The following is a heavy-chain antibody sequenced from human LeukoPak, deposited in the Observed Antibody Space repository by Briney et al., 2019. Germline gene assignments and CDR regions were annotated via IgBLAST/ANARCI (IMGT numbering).Heavy chain of an antibody. J-gene: IGHJ5*02. D-gene: IGHD1-26*01. V-gene: IGHV3-30*18. CDR1: GFTFSSYG. CDR3: AKGGGIVGATLGP. Sequence: GGSLRLSCAASGFTFSSYGMHWVRQAPGKGLEWVAVISYDGSNKYYADSVKGRFTISRDNSKNTLYLQMNSLRAEDTAVYYCAKGGGIVGATLGPWGQGTLVTVSS. CDR2: ISYDGSNK.